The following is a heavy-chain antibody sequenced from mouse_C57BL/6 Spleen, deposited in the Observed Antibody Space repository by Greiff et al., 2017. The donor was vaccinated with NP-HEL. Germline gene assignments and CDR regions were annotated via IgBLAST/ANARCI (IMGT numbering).Heavy chain of an antibody. CDR2: IYPSARYT. CDR3: ARSTAQATLDY. Sequence: QVQLQQPGAELVRPGSSVKLSCKASGYPFTSSWMDWVTQRPGQGLEWIGNIYPSARYTNYNQKFKGKATLTVDTSSSTAYMQLSSLTSEDSAVYYCARSTAQATLDYWGQGTTLTVSS. D-gene: IGHD3-2*02. CDR1: GYPFTSSW. J-gene: IGHJ2*01. V-gene: IGHV1-61*01.